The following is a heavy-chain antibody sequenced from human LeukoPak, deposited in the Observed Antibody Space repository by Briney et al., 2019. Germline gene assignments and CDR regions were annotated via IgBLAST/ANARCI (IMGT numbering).Heavy chain of an antibody. V-gene: IGHV3-30-3*01. J-gene: IGHJ4*02. CDR3: ARDEEQLLFDY. Sequence: GRSLRHSCAASGFTFSSYAMHWVRQAPGKGLEWVAVISYDGSNKYYADSVKGRFTISRDNSKNTLYLQMNSLRAEDTAVYYCARDEEQLLFDYWGQGTLVTVSS. CDR2: ISYDGSNK. CDR1: GFTFSSYA. D-gene: IGHD2-2*01.